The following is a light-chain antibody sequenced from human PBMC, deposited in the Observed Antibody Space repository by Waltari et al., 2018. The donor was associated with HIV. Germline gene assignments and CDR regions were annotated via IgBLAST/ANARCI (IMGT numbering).Light chain of an antibody. CDR1: SSDVGRYNY. J-gene: IGLJ1*01. CDR3: SSYAGSNNYV. CDR2: EVS. Sequence: QSALTQPPSASGSPGQSVTISCTGTSSDVGRYNYVSWYEQHPGKAPKLMIYEVSKRPSGVPERFSGSKSGNTASLTVSGLQAEDEADYYCSSYAGSNNYVFGTGTKVTVL. V-gene: IGLV2-8*01.